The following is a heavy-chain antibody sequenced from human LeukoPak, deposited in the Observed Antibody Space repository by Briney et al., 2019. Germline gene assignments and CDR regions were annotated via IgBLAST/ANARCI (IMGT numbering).Heavy chain of an antibody. CDR2: MNPNSGNT. D-gene: IGHD6-25*01. V-gene: IGHV1-8*03. J-gene: IGHJ5*02. CDR3: ARGNRAEDWFDP. Sequence: ASVKVSCKASGYTFTSYDINWVRQATGQGLEWMGWMNPNSGNTGYAQKFQGRVTITRNTSISTAYMELSSLRSEDTAVYYCARGNRAEDWFDPWGQGTLSPSPQ. CDR1: GYTFTSYD.